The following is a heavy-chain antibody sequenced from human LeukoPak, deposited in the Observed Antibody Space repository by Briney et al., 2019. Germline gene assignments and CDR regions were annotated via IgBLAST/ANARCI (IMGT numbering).Heavy chain of an antibody. CDR2: IKFDGIEK. CDR1: GFTFRNYW. V-gene: IGHV3-7*01. Sequence: HPGGSLRLSCAASGFTFRNYWLSWVRQAPGKGLEWVANIKFDGIEKYYVDSVKGRFTVSRDNAKSSLYLQMNSLRPEDTAVYYCTCDLDRSNGLWGQGTTVTVSS. CDR3: TCDLDRSNGL. J-gene: IGHJ3*01. D-gene: IGHD2-8*01.